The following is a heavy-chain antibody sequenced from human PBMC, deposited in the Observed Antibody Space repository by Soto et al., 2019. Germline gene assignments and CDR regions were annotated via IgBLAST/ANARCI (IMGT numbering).Heavy chain of an antibody. D-gene: IGHD2-15*01. CDR2: ISYSGNT. CDR3: AGLRGYAGSPIDY. CDR1: GGSIISGY. Sequence: SETLCLTCTVSGGSIISGYWSWIRQPPGKGLEWIGQISYSGNTNYNPSLKSRVTMSVDTPKNQFSLMLSSVTTTDTAVYYCAGLRGYAGSPIDYWGQGTLVTVSS. J-gene: IGHJ4*02. V-gene: IGHV4-59*01.